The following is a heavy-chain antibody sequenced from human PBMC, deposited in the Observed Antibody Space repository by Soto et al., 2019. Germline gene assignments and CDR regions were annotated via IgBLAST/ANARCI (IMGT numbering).Heavy chain of an antibody. D-gene: IGHD2-8*02. V-gene: IGHV3-23*01. J-gene: IGHJ6*02. Sequence: GWSLRLSCSASVFTFSSYAMSWFRQAPGKGLEWVSAISGSGGSTYYADSVKGRFTISRDNSKNTLYLQMNSLRAEDTAVYYCAKELVTVDWWYGMDVWGQGTTVTVSS. CDR2: ISGSGGST. CDR3: AKELVTVDWWYGMDV. CDR1: VFTFSSYA.